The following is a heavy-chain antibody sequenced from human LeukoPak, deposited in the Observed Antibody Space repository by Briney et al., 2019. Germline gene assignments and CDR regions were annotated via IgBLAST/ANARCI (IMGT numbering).Heavy chain of an antibody. V-gene: IGHV1-69*13. CDR3: ARVRSSVGAVSYYFDY. Sequence: ASVKVSCKASGGTFSSYAISWVRQAPGRGLEWMGGIIPIFGTANYAQKFQGRVTITADESTSTAYMELSSLRSEDTAVYYCARVRSSVGAVSYYFDYWGQGTLVTVSS. D-gene: IGHD1-26*01. CDR2: IIPIFGTA. J-gene: IGHJ4*02. CDR1: GGTFSSYA.